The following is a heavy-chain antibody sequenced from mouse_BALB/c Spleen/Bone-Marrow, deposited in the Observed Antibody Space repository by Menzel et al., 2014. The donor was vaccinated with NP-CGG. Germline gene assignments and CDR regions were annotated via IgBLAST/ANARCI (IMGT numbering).Heavy chain of an antibody. J-gene: IGHJ4*01. V-gene: IGHV1-7*01. CDR2: INPSTGDT. Sequence: VQLQESGAELAKPGASVKMSCKASGFTFTRYWMHWVKQRPGQGLEWIGYINPSTGDTEYNQKFKDKATLTADMSSSTAYMQLSSLTSEDSAVYYCARGNYEAMDSWGQGTSVTVSS. D-gene: IGHD2-1*01. CDR1: GFTFTRYW. CDR3: ARGNYEAMDS.